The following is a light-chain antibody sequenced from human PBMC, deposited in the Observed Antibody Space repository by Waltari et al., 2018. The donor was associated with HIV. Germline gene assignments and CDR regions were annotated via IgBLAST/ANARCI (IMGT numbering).Light chain of an antibody. J-gene: IGLJ2*01. CDR1: ALPDQF. CDR2: KDN. CDR3: QSADSSGALGV. Sequence: YELTQPPSVSVSPGQTARITCSGDALPDQFAHWYQQRPGQAPIRLIFKDNKRPAGIPERFSGSNSGTTVTLTISGVQAEDEADYYCQSADSSGALGVFGGGTKLTVL. V-gene: IGLV3-25*03.